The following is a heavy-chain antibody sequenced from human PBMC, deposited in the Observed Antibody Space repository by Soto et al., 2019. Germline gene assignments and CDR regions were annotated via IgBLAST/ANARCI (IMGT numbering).Heavy chain of an antibody. D-gene: IGHD4-17*01. CDR2: IIPIFGTA. J-gene: IGHJ6*02. Sequence: GASVKVSCKASGGIFSSYAISWVRQAPGQGLEWMGGIIPIFGTANYAQKFQGRVTITADESTSTAYMELSSLRSEDTAVYYCARHDYENYYYGMDVWGQGTTVTVSS. CDR1: GGIFSSYA. CDR3: ARHDYENYYYGMDV. V-gene: IGHV1-69*13.